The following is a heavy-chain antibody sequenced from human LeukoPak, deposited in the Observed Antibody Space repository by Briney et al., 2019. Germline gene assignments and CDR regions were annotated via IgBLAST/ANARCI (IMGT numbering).Heavy chain of an antibody. D-gene: IGHD2-15*01. V-gene: IGHV5-51*01. J-gene: IGHJ3*01. CDR1: GYSFTSYC. CDR2: IYPGDSGP. Sequence: GESLKISCKVSGYSFTSYCIGWVRQMPGKGLEWMGMIYPGDSGPTYSPSFQGQVTISVDQSINTAYLQWSSLQASDTAMYYCGMSGDRVPLQNDVFDVWGQGTMVTVST. CDR3: GMSGDRVPLQNDVFDV.